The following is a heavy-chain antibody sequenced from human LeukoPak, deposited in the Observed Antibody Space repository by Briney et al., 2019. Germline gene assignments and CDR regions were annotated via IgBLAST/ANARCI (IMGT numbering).Heavy chain of an antibody. CDR1: GFTFSGFS. CDR3: ARAGSHWHYVY. V-gene: IGHV3-7*01. J-gene: IGHJ4*02. Sequence: GGSLRLSCAASGFTFSGFSMSWVRQSPTKGLEWVANIKQDGSERYYVDSVKGRFTISRDNAKNSLSLQMNNLRVEDTAVYYCARAGSHWHYVYWGQGTLVTVSS. D-gene: IGHD3-10*01. CDR2: IKQDGSER.